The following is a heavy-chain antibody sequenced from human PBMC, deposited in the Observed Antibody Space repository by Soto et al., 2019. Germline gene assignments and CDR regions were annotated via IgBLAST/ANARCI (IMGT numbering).Heavy chain of an antibody. J-gene: IGHJ6*02. V-gene: IGHV1-24*01. CDR3: ARGSFVPAPAYYDMDA. CDR1: GYTLTELS. CDR2: FDPEDGET. Sequence: ASVKVSCKVSGYTLTELSMHWVRQAPGKGLEWMGGFDPEDGETIYAQKFQGRVTITRDTSASTAYMELSSLRSEDTAVYYCARGSFVPAPAYYDMDAWGQGATVTVSS. D-gene: IGHD2-2*01.